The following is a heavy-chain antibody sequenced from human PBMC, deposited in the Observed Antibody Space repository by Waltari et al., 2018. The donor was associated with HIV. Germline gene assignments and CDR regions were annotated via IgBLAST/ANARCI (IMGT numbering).Heavy chain of an antibody. CDR3: ARDLSYGTTWPSY. V-gene: IGHV3-30*03. D-gene: IGHD3-10*01. Sequence: QVRLVESGGGVAQPGTSLRLSCLASGFTLSSYGMHWFGQAPGKGLEWVAFTSFDVSTTYAIASVKGRFTVSRENSKNTLYLQMNSLRVEDTGVYYCARDLSYGTTWPSYWGQGALVTVSS. J-gene: IGHJ4*02. CDR2: TSFDVSTT. CDR1: GFTLSSYG.